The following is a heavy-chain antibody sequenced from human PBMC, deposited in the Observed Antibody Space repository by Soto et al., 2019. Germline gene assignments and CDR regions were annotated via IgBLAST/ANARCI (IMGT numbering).Heavy chain of an antibody. CDR2: IYYSGGT. J-gene: IGHJ5*02. Sequence: QVQLQESGPGLVKPSQTLSLTCTVSGGSISSGDYYWSWIRQPPGKGLEWIGYIYYSGGTYYNPSLKSRVNLSVDTSKNQFSLKLGSVTAAGTAVYYCARGGVVVVAGNWFDPWGQGTLVTVSS. CDR1: GGSISSGDYY. CDR3: ARGGVVVVAGNWFDP. V-gene: IGHV4-30-4*01. D-gene: IGHD2-15*01.